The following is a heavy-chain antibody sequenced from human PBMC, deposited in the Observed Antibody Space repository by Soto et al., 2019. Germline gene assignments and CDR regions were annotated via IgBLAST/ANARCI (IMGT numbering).Heavy chain of an antibody. Sequence: GGSLRLSCAASGFTFSSYSMNWVRQAPGKGLEWVSSISSSSSYIYYADSVNGRCTISRDNAKNSLYLQMNSLRAEDTAVYYCARATTTTLEFDYWGQGTLVTVSS. J-gene: IGHJ4*02. D-gene: IGHD1-1*01. CDR3: ARATTTTLEFDY. V-gene: IGHV3-21*01. CDR1: GFTFSSYS. CDR2: ISSSSSYI.